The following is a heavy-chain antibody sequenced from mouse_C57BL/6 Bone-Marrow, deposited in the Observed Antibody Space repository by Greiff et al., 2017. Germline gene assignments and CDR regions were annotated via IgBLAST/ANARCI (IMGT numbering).Heavy chain of an antibody. V-gene: IGHV5-6*01. Sequence: EVQGVESGGDLVKPGGSLKLSCAASGFTFSSYGMSWVRQTPDKRLEWVATISSGGSYTYYPDSVKGRFTISRDNAKNTLYLQMSSLKSEDTAMYYCARKGYDHGSVGYTDVWGTGTTVTVSS. D-gene: IGHD1-1*01. CDR2: ISSGGSYT. J-gene: IGHJ1*03. CDR3: ARKGYDHGSVGYTDV. CDR1: GFTFSSYG.